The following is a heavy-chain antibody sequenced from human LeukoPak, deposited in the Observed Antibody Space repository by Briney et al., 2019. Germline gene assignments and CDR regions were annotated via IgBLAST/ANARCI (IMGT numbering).Heavy chain of an antibody. J-gene: IGHJ4*02. D-gene: IGHD4-17*01. Sequence: RSLRLSCAASGFTFSSYGMHWVRQAPGKGLEWVAVISYDGSNKYYADSVKGRFTISRDNSKNTLYLQMNSLRAEDTAVYYCAKDLADYGDYSFDYWGQGTLVTVSS. CDR3: AKDLADYGDYSFDY. V-gene: IGHV3-30*18. CDR1: GFTFSSYG. CDR2: ISYDGSNK.